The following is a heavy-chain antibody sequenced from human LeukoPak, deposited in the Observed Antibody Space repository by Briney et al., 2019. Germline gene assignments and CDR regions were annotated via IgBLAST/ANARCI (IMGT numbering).Heavy chain of an antibody. D-gene: IGHD3-9*01. CDR2: ISSNGGST. Sequence: PGGSLRLSCAASGFTFSNYDMTWVRQAPGKGLEWVSAISSNGGSTYYANSVKGRFTISRDNSKNTLYLQMGSLRAEDMAVYYCASHYDILTGPNRGPLGYWGQGTLVTVSS. CDR1: GFTFSNYD. CDR3: ASHYDILTGPNRGPLGY. V-gene: IGHV3-64*01. J-gene: IGHJ4*02.